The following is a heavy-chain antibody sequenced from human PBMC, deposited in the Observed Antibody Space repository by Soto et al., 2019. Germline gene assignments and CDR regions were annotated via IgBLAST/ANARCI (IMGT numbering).Heavy chain of an antibody. D-gene: IGHD1-26*01. Sequence: EVPLAESGGGLVQPGGSLRLSCATSGFTFTDYWMHWVRQAPGKGLVWVSRINGNGRATDYADSVKGRFIISGDNAKNTLHLQMNSLRAEDTAVYYCARARCQVYREMGVWGQGTTVIVSS. V-gene: IGHV3-74*01. CDR3: ARARCQVYREMGV. J-gene: IGHJ6*02. CDR2: INGNGRAT. CDR1: GFTFTDYW.